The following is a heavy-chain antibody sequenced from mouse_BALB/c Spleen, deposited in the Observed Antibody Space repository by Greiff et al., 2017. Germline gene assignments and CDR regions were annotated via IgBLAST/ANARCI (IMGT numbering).Heavy chain of an antibody. J-gene: IGHJ2*01. CDR3: TDLLDY. Sequence: EVKLEESGGGLVQPGGSMKLSCVASGFTFSSYWMSWVRQSPEKGLEWVAEIRLKSDNYATHYAESVKGKFTISRDDSKSRLYLQMNSLRAEDTGIYYCTDLLDYWGQGTTLTVSS. CDR1: GFTFSSYW. D-gene: IGHD2-1*01. V-gene: IGHV6-3*01. CDR2: IRLKSDNYAT.